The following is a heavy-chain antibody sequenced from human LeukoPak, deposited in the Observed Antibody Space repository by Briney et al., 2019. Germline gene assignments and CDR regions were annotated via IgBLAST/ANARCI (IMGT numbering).Heavy chain of an antibody. CDR2: IYHSGST. D-gene: IGHD5-24*01. V-gene: IGHV4-38-2*01. CDR3: ARRRGYNYGDDAFDI. Sequence: PSETLSLTCAVPGYSISSGYYWGWIRQPPGKGLEWIGSIYHSGSTYYNPSLKSRVTISVDTSKNQFSLKLSSVTAADTAVYYCARRRGYNYGDDAFDIWGQGTMVTVSS. CDR1: GYSISSGYY. J-gene: IGHJ3*02.